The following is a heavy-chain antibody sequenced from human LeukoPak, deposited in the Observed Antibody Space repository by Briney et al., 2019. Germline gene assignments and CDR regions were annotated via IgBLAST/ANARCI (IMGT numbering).Heavy chain of an antibody. CDR1: GFTFSNYA. J-gene: IGHJ4*02. V-gene: IGHV3-23*01. Sequence: GGSLRLSCAASGFTFSNYAMNWVRQAPGKGLEWVSAISGSGGSTYYADSVKGRFTISRDNSKNALYLQVNSLRAEDTAVYYCERGLYSSSPWGQGILVTISS. CDR2: ISGSGGST. CDR3: ERGLYSSSP. D-gene: IGHD6-6*01.